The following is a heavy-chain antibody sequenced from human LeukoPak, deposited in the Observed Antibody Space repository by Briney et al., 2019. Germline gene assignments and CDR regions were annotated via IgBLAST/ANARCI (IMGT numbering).Heavy chain of an antibody. J-gene: IGHJ4*02. D-gene: IGHD6-13*01. Sequence: PGGSLSLSCTASGCTFSNYWMHWVRQGPGKGLVWVSRITIDGSIINYAASVKGRFTIFRDNAKTTLYLQMNSLRAEDTAVYYCVRGGYSSNWGLFDYWGQGTLVTVSS. CDR2: ITIDGSII. V-gene: IGHV3-74*01. CDR1: GCTFSNYW. CDR3: VRGGYSSNWGLFDY.